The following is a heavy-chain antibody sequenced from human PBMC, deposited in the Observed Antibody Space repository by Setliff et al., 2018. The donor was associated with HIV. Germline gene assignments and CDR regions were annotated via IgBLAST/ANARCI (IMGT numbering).Heavy chain of an antibody. J-gene: IGHJ4*02. CDR2: VDPEDGET. D-gene: IGHD3-22*01. CDR1: GYTFSDYS. Sequence: ASVKVSCKASGYTFSDYSMHWVRQAPGKGLEWMGRVDPEDGETTYAEKFQGRIAITADTSTDTAYLELSSLRSEDSAFYYCTTPLDSSGYFGSDYFDYWGQGALVTVSS. CDR3: TTPLDSSGYFGSDYFDY. V-gene: IGHV1-69-2*01.